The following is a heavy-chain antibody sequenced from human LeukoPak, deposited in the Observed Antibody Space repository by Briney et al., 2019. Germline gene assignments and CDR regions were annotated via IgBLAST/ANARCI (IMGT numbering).Heavy chain of an antibody. D-gene: IGHD6-19*01. CDR1: GFTFSSYG. J-gene: IGHJ5*02. CDR2: ISYDGSNK. V-gene: IGHV3-30*18. Sequence: GRSLRLSWAASGFTFSSYGMHWVRQAPGKGLEWVAVISYDGSNKYYADSVKGRFTISRDNSKNTLYLQMNSLRAEDTAVYYCAKLSAVAGMGFDPWGQGTLVTVSS. CDR3: AKLSAVAGMGFDP.